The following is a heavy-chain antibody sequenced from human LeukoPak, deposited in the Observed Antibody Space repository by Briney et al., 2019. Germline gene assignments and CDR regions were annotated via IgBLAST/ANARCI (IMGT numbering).Heavy chain of an antibody. CDR1: GFTFSSYS. D-gene: IGHD3-10*01. CDR2: ISNSSGYI. Sequence: GGSLRLSCAASGFTFSSYSMCWVRQAPGKGLEWVSYISNSSGYIYYADSVKGRFIISRDNSKNSLYLQMSSLRDEDTAVYYCARDRVGDYWYFDLWGRGTLVTVSS. CDR3: ARDRVGDYWYFDL. J-gene: IGHJ2*01. V-gene: IGHV3-21*01.